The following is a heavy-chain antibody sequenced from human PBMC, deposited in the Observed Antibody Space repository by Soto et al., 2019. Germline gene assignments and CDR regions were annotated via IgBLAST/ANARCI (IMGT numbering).Heavy chain of an antibody. CDR2: IYYSGST. D-gene: IGHD2-2*01. CDR1: GGSISSSSYY. CDR3: ARQGYCSSTSCSPNWFDP. V-gene: IGHV4-39*01. J-gene: IGHJ5*02. Sequence: SETLSLTCTVSGGSISSSSYYWGWIRQPPGKGLEWIGSIYYSGSTYYNPSLKSRVTISVDTSKNQFSLKLSSVTAADTAVYYCARQGYCSSTSCSPNWFDPWGQGTLVTVPQ.